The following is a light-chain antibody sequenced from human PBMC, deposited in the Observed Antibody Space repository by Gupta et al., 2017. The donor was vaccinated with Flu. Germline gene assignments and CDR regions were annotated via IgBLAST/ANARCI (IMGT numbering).Light chain of an antibody. CDR3: TQFLQLPRT. V-gene: IGKV2-28*01. Sequence: DMVMTHSQLSLPVTRGEPASISCRPSQRLLHSNGYNYLAWYRQKPGQSPQLLIYVGSKRASGVPDRFSGSGSGTDFTLKISRVEAEDVGVYYCTQFLQLPRTFGQGTXVEIK. J-gene: IGKJ1*01. CDR2: VGS. CDR1: QRLLHSNGYNY.